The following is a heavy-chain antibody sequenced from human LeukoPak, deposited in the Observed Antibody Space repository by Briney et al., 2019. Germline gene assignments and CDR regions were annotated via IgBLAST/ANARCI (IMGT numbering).Heavy chain of an antibody. Sequence: ASVKVSCKASGYTFTSYGISWVRQAPGQGLEWMGWISAYNGNTNYAQKLQGRVTMTTDTSTSTAYMELRSLRSDDTAVYYCARSHRLNYYYYGMDVWGQGTTVTVSS. CDR3: ARSHRLNYYYYGMDV. CDR1: GYTFTSYG. V-gene: IGHV1-18*01. CDR2: ISAYNGNT. D-gene: IGHD2-8*01. J-gene: IGHJ6*02.